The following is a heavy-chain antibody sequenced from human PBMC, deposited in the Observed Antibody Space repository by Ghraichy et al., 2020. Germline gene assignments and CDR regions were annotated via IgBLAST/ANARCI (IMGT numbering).Heavy chain of an antibody. Sequence: GGSLRLSCAASGFTFSSYALHWVRQAPGKGLEWVAVISYDGSNKYYADSLKGRFTISRDSSKNTLFLQMNSLRAEDTAVYYCARDPRYDILGYFDYWGQGTLVTVSS. CDR2: ISYDGSNK. J-gene: IGHJ4*02. CDR3: ARDPRYDILGYFDY. CDR1: GFTFSSYA. V-gene: IGHV3-30*01. D-gene: IGHD3-9*01.